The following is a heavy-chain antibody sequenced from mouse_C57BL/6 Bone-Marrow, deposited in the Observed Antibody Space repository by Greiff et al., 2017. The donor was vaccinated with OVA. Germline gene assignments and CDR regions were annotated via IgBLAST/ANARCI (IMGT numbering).Heavy chain of an antibody. CDR3: ARSRDGYSCAY. CDR2: INPGSGGT. J-gene: IGHJ3*01. D-gene: IGHD2-3*01. CDR1: GYAFTNYL. Sequence: QVQLKESGAELVRPGTSVKVSCKASGYAFTNYLLEWVKQRPGQGLEWIGVINPGSGGTNYNEKFKGKATLTADKASRTAYMQLSSLTSEDSAVYVCARSRDGYSCAYWGQGTLVTVSA. V-gene: IGHV1-54*01.